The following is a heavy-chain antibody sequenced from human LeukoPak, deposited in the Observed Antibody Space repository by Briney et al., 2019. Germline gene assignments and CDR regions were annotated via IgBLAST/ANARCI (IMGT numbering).Heavy chain of an antibody. V-gene: IGHV1-2*02. CDR1: GYTFTGYY. CDR3: ARGSYDSRGYYSDYHFYMEL. D-gene: IGHD3-22*01. J-gene: IGHJ6*03. CDR2: INPYNGDT. Sequence: ASVKVSCKASGYTFTGYYMHWVRQAPGQGLEWMGWINPYNGDTNYSPKFKGRVTLTRDTSTTTSYMDLSRLTSDDTAVYFCARGSYDSRGYYSDYHFYMELWGKGTTVTVSS.